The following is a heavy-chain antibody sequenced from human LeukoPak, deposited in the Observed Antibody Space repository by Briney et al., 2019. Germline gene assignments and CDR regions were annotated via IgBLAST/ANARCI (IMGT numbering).Heavy chain of an antibody. V-gene: IGHV3-30*02. CDR3: AKDLAVYRYSSGSPLDY. CDR1: GFTFRTYG. Sequence: PGGSLRLSCAASGFTFRTYGMHWVRQTPGKGLEWVAFLWFDGSHQYYADSVRGRFIISRDNSNNTLYLQMNSLRADDTAVYYCAKDLAVYRYSSGSPLDYWGQGTLVTVSS. D-gene: IGHD6-19*01. CDR2: LWFDGSHQ. J-gene: IGHJ4*02.